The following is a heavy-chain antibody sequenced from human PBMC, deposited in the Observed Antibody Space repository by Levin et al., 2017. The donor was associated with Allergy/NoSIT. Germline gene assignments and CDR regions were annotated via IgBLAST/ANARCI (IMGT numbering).Heavy chain of an antibody. J-gene: IGHJ4*02. V-gene: IGHV4-34*01. CDR3: ARDPGGIAAAGEIDY. CDR1: GGSFSGYY. D-gene: IGHD6-13*01. CDR2: INHSGST. Sequence: ESLKISCAVYGGSFSGYYWSWIRQPPGKGLEWIGEINHSGSTNYNPSLKSRVTISVDTSKNQFSLKLSSVTAADTAVYYCARDPGGIAAAGEIDYWGQGTLVTVSS.